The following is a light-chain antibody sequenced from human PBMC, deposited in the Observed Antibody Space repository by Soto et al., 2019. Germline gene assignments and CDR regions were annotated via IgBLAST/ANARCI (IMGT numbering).Light chain of an antibody. CDR3: PQYGSSPET. CDR1: QSVSSSY. CDR2: GAS. J-gene: IGKJ1*01. V-gene: IGKV3-20*01. Sequence: EIVLTQSPGTLSLSPGEGATLSCRASQSVSSSYLAWYQQKPGQAPRLLIYGASSRATGIPDRFSGSGSGTDFTLTISRLEPEDMAVYYCPQYGSSPETFGQGTKV.